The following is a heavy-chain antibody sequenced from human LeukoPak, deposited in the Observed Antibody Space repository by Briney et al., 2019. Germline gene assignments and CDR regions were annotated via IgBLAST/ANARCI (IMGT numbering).Heavy chain of an antibody. V-gene: IGHV3-30*18. D-gene: IGHD3-22*01. CDR3: AKDFYYDSSGPFDY. CDR2: ISYDGSNK. Sequence: PGGSLRLSCAASGFTFSSYGMHWVRQAPGKGLEWVAVISYDGSNKYYADSVKGRFTISRDNSKNTLYLQMNSLRAEDTAAYYCAKDFYYDSSGPFDYWGQGTLVTVSS. J-gene: IGHJ4*02. CDR1: GFTFSSYG.